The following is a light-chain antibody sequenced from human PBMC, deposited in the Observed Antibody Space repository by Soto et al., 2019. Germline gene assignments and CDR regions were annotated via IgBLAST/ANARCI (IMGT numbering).Light chain of an antibody. J-gene: IGLJ1*01. CDR3: SSYTSRTTLYV. Sequence: QSALTQPASVSGSPGQSITISCTGTSSDVGGYNYVSWYQQYPGKAPKLMIYDVSNRPSGVSNRFSGSKSGNTASLTISGLQPEDEADYYCSSYTSRTTLYVFGTGTKLTVL. CDR2: DVS. V-gene: IGLV2-14*01. CDR1: SSDVGGYNY.